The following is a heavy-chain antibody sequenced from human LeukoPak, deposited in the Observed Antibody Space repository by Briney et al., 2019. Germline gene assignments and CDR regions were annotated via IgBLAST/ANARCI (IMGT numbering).Heavy chain of an antibody. D-gene: IGHD1-1*01. Sequence: SETLSLTCAVYGGSFSGYYWSWIRQPPGKGLEWIGCIYHSGSTYYNPSLKSRVTISVDTSKNQFSLKLSSVTAADTAVYYCAREVQLERYWIFNDAFDIWGQGTMVTVSS. CDR1: GGSFSGYY. J-gene: IGHJ3*02. V-gene: IGHV4-34*01. CDR3: AREVQLERYWIFNDAFDI. CDR2: IYHSGST.